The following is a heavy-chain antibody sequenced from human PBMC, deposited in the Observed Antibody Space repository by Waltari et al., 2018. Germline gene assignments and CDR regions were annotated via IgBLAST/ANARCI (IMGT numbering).Heavy chain of an antibody. V-gene: IGHV3-7*01. CDR3: VRHGFWNFDF. CDR2: IKEDGSKK. Sequence: EVQLVESGGGLVQPGGSLRLSCAGPGFPFRGNWMAWVRQAPGKGLEWVANIKEDGSKKNYVDSVEGRFTISRDNAKNSLYLQMNSLRAEDTALYYCVRHGFWNFDFWGQGTLVTVSS. D-gene: IGHD3-3*01. J-gene: IGHJ4*02. CDR1: GFPFRGNW.